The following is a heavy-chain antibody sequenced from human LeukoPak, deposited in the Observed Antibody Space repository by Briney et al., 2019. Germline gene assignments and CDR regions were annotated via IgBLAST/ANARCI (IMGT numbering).Heavy chain of an antibody. CDR3: AREAGGDYFGYFDY. J-gene: IGHJ4*02. CDR2: INPNSGGT. V-gene: IGHV1-2*02. Sequence: GASVKLSCKASGYTFTGYYMHWVRQAPGQGLEWMGWINPNSGGTNYAQKFQGRVTMTRDTSISTAYMELSRLRSDDTAVYYCAREAGGDYFGYFDYWGQGPLVTVSS. D-gene: IGHD4-17*01. CDR1: GYTFTGYY.